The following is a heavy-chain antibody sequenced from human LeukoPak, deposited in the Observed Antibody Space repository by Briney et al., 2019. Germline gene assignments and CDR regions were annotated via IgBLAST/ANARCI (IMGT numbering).Heavy chain of an antibody. V-gene: IGHV5-51*01. J-gene: IGHJ6*02. CDR3: ARLAVAGSGSRLTPKHHYYGMDV. CDR1: GYSFTSYW. Sequence: GESLKISCKGSGYSFTSYWIGWVRQMPGKGLEWMGIIYPGDSDTRYSPSFQGQVTISADKSISTAYLQWSSLKASDTAMYYCARLAVAGSGSRLTPKHHYYGMDVWGQGTTVTVSS. CDR2: IYPGDSDT. D-gene: IGHD3-10*01.